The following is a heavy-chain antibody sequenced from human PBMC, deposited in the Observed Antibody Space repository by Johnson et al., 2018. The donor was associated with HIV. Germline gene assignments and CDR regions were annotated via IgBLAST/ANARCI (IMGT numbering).Heavy chain of an antibody. D-gene: IGHD4-17*01. CDR2: MKSDGSST. CDR3: VSPALGYYGEGAFDI. CDR1: GFTFSSYW. J-gene: IGHJ3*02. V-gene: IGHV3-74*01. Sequence: VQLVESGGNLVQPGGSLRLSCAASGFTFSSYWMHWVRQAPGKGLVWVSRMKSDGSSTSYADSVKGRFTISRENAKNTLYLQMNSLRAEDTAVYYCVSPALGYYGEGAFDIWCQGTMVTVSS.